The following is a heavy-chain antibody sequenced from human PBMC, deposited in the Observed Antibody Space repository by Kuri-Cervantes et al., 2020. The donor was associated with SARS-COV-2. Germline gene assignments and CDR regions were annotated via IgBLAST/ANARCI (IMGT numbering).Heavy chain of an antibody. CDR1: GYSFTSYW. Sequence: GESLKISCKGSGYSFTSYWIGWVRQMPGKGLEWMGIIYPGDSDTRYSPSFQGQVTISADKSISTAYLQWSSLKASDTAMYYRARVIPASLGGGYFDYWGQGTLVTVSS. J-gene: IGHJ4*02. D-gene: IGHD2-2*01. CDR2: IYPGDSDT. V-gene: IGHV5-51*01. CDR3: ARVIPASLGGGYFDY.